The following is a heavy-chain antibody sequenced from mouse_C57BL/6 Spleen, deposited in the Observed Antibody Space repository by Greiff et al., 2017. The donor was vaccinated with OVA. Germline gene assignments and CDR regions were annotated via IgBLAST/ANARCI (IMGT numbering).Heavy chain of an antibody. V-gene: IGHV1-52*01. D-gene: IGHD2-2*01. CDR1: GYTFTSYW. CDR3: ARGSMDTTSNYVDD. J-gene: IGHJ2*01. CDR2: IDNSDSET. Sequence: VQLKQPGAELVRPGSSVKLSCKASGYTFTSYWMHWVKQRPIQGLEWIGNIDNSDSETHYNQKLKDKATLSVDKSGSTAYMQLSSLTSEDSAVDYCARGSMDTTSNYVDDWGQGTTLTVSS.